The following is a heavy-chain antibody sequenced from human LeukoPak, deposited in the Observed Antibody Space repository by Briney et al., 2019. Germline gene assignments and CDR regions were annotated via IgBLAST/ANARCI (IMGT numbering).Heavy chain of an antibody. V-gene: IGHV3-9*01. CDR3: AKDFTRAIVGATGGNWFDP. Sequence: GGSLRLSCAASGFTFDDYAMHWVRQAPGKGLEWVSGISWNSGSIGYADSVKGRFTISRDNAKNSLYLQMNSLRAEDTALYYCAKDFTRAIVGATGGNWFDPWGQGTLVTVSS. D-gene: IGHD1-26*01. CDR1: GFTFDDYA. CDR2: ISWNSGSI. J-gene: IGHJ5*02.